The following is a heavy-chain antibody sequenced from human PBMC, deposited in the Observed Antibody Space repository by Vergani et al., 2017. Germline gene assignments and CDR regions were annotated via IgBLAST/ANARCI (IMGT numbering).Heavy chain of an antibody. CDR2: IKYDGSKK. D-gene: IGHD5-18*01. CDR1: GFTFSNLW. Sequence: VQLVESGGGVVQRGGSLRLSCATSGFTFSNLWMTWVRQAPGKGLEWVANIKYDGSKKNYVDSVKGRFTISRDNAKNSLYLQMNNLRVEDTAVYFCARSPHGYTYGGYISQFDPWGQGTLVTVSS. V-gene: IGHV3-7*01. CDR3: ARSPHGYTYGGYISQFDP. J-gene: IGHJ5*02.